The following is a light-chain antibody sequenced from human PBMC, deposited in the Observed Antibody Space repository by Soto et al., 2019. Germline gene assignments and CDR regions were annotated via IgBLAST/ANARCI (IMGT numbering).Light chain of an antibody. CDR1: QSVSSSF. CDR2: GAS. CDR3: QQYDSSPLT. J-gene: IGKJ4*01. Sequence: EIVLTQSPGTLSLSPGERATLSCRASQSVSSSFLAWYQQKPGQAPRLLLYGASSRATGIPDRFSGSGSGTDFTLTISRLEPEDVAVYYCQQYDSSPLTFGGGTKVEIK. V-gene: IGKV3-20*01.